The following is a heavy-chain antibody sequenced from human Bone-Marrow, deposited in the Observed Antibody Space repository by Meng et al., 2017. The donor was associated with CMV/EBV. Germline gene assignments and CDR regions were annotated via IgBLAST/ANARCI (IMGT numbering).Heavy chain of an antibody. J-gene: IGHJ5*02. CDR1: GGTFSSYT. CDR2: MNPNSGNT. V-gene: IGHV1-8*02. Sequence: ASVKVSCKASGGTFSSYTISWVRQAPGQGLEWMGWMNPNSGNTGYAQKFQGRVTMTRNNSISTAYMELSSLRSEDTAVYYCARGLVCRRNWFDPWGQGTLVTVSS. D-gene: IGHD5/OR15-5a*01. CDR3: ARGLVCRRNWFDP.